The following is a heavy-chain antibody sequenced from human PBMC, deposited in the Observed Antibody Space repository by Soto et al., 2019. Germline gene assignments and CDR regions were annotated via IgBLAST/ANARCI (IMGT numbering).Heavy chain of an antibody. CDR2: IYYSGST. Sequence: LETLSLTCAVYGGSFSGYYWSWIRQPPGKGLEWIGYIYYSGSTNYNPSLKSRVTISVDTSKNQFSLKLSSVTAADTAVYYCARCNSYFISGSYGGEWFDPWGQGTLVTVSS. CDR1: GGSFSGYY. D-gene: IGHD1-26*01. V-gene: IGHV4-59*01. J-gene: IGHJ5*02. CDR3: ARCNSYFISGSYGGEWFDP.